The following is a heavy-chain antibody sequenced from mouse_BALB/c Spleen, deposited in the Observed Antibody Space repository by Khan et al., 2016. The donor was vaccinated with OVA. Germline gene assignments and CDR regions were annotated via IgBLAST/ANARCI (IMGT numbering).Heavy chain of an antibody. V-gene: IGHV5-6*01. CDR1: GFTFSTYG. CDR3: ASHLTGSFAS. J-gene: IGHJ3*01. Sequence: EVQRVESGGDLVKPGGSLRLSCAASGFTFSTYGMSWVRQFPDKRLEWVATINSDGYYTYYPDTLKGRVTISRNNAENTLYLQMSSLKSEDTAIYYCASHLTGSFASWGHGTLVTVSA. D-gene: IGHD4-1*01. CDR2: INSDGYYT.